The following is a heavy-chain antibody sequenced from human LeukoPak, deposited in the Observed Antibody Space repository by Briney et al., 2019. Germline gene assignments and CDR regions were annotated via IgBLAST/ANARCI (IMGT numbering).Heavy chain of an antibody. D-gene: IGHD3-10*01. CDR3: ARVSGSGDYFDN. Sequence: ASVKVSCKASGYTFTSYYMHWVRQAPGQGLEWMGIINPSGGSTSYAQKFQGRVTMTRHTSTSTVYMELSSLRSEDTAVYYCARVSGSGDYFDNWGQGTLVTVSS. V-gene: IGHV1-46*01. J-gene: IGHJ4*02. CDR1: GYTFTSYY. CDR2: INPSGGST.